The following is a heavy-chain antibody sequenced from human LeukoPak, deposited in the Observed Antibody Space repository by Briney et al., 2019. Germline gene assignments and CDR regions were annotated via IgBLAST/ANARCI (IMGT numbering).Heavy chain of an antibody. CDR1: GFTFSSYA. CDR2: ISSSGSDT. V-gene: IGHV3-23*01. J-gene: IGHJ4*02. Sequence: GGSLRLSCAASGFTFSSYAMSWVRQAPGKGLEWVSTISSSGSDTYYAAPVKGRFTISRDSSKHTVFLQMNSPTAEDTALYYCAKTRGYCTCGSCYGDYWGQGTLVTVSS. CDR3: AKTRGYCTCGSCYGDY. D-gene: IGHD2-15*01.